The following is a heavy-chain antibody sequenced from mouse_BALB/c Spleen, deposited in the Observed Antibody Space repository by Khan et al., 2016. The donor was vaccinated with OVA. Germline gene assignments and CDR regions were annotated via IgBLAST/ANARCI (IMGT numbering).Heavy chain of an antibody. J-gene: IGHJ2*01. CDR1: GFTFSSFG. CDR2: ISSDSSTI. Sequence: EVQGVESGGGLVQPGGSRKLSCAASGFTFSSFGMHWVRQAPEKGLEWVAYISSDSSTIYYADPVKGRFTISRANPKNTLFLQMTSLRSDDTAMYYCTRSFYYGYYFDYWGQGTTLTVSS. V-gene: IGHV5-17*02. CDR3: TRSFYYGYYFDY. D-gene: IGHD1-1*01.